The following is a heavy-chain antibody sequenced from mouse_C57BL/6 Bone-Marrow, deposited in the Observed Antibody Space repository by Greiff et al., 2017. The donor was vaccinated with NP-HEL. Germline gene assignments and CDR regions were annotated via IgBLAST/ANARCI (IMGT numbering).Heavy chain of an antibody. CDR3: ARHRGCTFAY. CDR2: ISSGGSYT. CDR1: GFTFSSYG. V-gene: IGHV5-6*01. Sequence: EVQLVESGGDLVKPGGSLKLSCAASGFTFSSYGMSWVRQTPDKRLEWVATISSGGSYTYYPDSVKGRFTFSRDNAKNTLYLQMSSLKSEDTAMYYCARHRGCTFAYWGQGTLVTVSA. D-gene: IGHD1-1*02. J-gene: IGHJ3*01.